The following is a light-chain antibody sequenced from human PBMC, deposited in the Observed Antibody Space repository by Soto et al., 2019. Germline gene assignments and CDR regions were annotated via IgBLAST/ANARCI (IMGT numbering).Light chain of an antibody. CDR2: DVS. Sequence: QSVLTQPASVSGSPGPSITISCTGTSSDVGGYNYVSWFQQHPGKAPKLMIYDVSNRPSGVSNRFSGSKSGNTASLTISGLQAEDEADYYCRSYTSSSTLVFGGGTKRTV. CDR1: SSDVGGYNY. V-gene: IGLV2-14*03. J-gene: IGLJ2*01. CDR3: RSYTSSSTLV.